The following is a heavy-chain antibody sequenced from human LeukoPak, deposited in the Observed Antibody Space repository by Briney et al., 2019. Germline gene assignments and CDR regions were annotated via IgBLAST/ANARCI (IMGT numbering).Heavy chain of an antibody. V-gene: IGHV4-38-2*02. CDR1: GYSISTGYC. CDR2: VYRTGTT. D-gene: IGHD3-10*01. Sequence: PSETLSLTCAVSGYSISTGYCWGWIRQPPGKGLEWIGSVYRTGTTYYNPSLKSRVTISMDKSKNEVSLKMTSVTAADTAVYYCAKDSGSFGWFDPWGQGTLVSVSS. CDR3: AKDSGSFGWFDP. J-gene: IGHJ5*02.